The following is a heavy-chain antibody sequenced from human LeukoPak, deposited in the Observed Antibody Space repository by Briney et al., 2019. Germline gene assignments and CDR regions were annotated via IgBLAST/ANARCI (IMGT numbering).Heavy chain of an antibody. V-gene: IGHV4-38-2*02. CDR2: IYHSGST. Sequence: SETLSLTSTVSGYSISSGYYWGWIRQPPGKGLEWIGSIYHSGSTYYNPSLKSRVTISVDTSKNQFSLKLSSVTAADTAVYYCAKIRRYFDWLDLGGYIDVWGKGTTVTVSS. CDR3: AKIRRYFDWLDLGGYIDV. J-gene: IGHJ6*03. CDR1: GYSISSGYY. D-gene: IGHD3-9*01.